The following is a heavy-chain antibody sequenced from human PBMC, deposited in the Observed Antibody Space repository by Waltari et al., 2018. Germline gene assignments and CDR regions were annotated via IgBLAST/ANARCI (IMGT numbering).Heavy chain of an antibody. J-gene: IGHJ5*02. V-gene: IGHV4-39*01. Sequence: QLQLQESGPGLVKPSETLSLTCTVSGGPISSRSYYWGWIRQPPGKGLEWIGSISYRGSTYYNTSLMSRVTISVDTSKNQFSLKLTSVIAAETAVFYCARFSKSANWIDPWGQGTLVTVSS. D-gene: IGHD3-3*02. CDR2: ISYRGST. CDR1: GGPISSRSYY. CDR3: ARFSKSANWIDP.